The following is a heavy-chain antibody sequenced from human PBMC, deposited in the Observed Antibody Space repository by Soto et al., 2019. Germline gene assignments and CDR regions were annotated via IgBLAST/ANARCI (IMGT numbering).Heavy chain of an antibody. D-gene: IGHD3-22*01. CDR2: ISSSSSYI. V-gene: IGHV3-21*01. Sequence: GGSLRLSCAASGFTFSSYSMNWVRQAPGKGLEWVSSISSSSSYIYYADSVKGRFTISRDNAKSSLYLQMNSLRAEDTAVYYCARHPRDSSGYWYYFDYWGQGTLVTVSS. J-gene: IGHJ4*02. CDR3: ARHPRDSSGYWYYFDY. CDR1: GFTFSSYS.